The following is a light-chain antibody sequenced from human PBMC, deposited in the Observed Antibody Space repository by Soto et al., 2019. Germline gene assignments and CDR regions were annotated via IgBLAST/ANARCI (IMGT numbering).Light chain of an antibody. CDR3: QQRSTWPQT. CDR2: ESS. V-gene: IGKV3-11*01. Sequence: EILLTQSPSTLALSPGERATLSCRASQSVDNYLDWYQQKPGQAPRLLIYESSNRATGIPARFSGSGSGTDFSLTISSLEPEDFEVYYCQQRSTWPQTFGQGTKVDIK. J-gene: IGKJ1*01. CDR1: QSVDNY.